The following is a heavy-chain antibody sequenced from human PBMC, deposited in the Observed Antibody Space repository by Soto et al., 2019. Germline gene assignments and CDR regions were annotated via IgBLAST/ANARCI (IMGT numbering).Heavy chain of an antibody. V-gene: IGHV4-39*01. J-gene: IGHJ4*02. D-gene: IGHD4-17*01. CDR1: GGSVTNSSYY. CDR2: VYYRGRS. CDR3: VSQRTTVPTQAYFDY. Sequence: PSETLSLTCTVSGGSVTNSSYYWGWIRQSPGKGLEWIGSVYYRGRSYSKSSVKSRVTISVDTSKNRFSLGLNSVTASDTAVYFCVSQRTTVPTQAYFDYWRPGALVTVSS.